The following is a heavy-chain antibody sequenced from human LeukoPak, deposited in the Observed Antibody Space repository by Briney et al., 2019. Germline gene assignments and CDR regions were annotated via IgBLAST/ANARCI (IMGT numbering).Heavy chain of an antibody. CDR3: AREGDQWGLAPDYYFDY. V-gene: IGHV3-23*01. CDR1: GFIFSNYA. CDR2: ISGGGDST. D-gene: IGHD3/OR15-3a*01. J-gene: IGHJ4*02. Sequence: GSLRLSCAASGFIFSNYAMSWVRQAPTKGLEWVSTISGGGDSTYYAGSVKGRFTISRDYSKNTLYLQMSSLRAEDTAVYYCAREGDQWGLAPDYYFDYWGQGTLVTVSS.